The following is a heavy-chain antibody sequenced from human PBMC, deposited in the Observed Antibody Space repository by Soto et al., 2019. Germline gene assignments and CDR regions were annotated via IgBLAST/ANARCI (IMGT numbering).Heavy chain of an antibody. CDR1: GGSISSYY. V-gene: IGHV4-59*01. J-gene: IGHJ5*02. CDR2: IYYSGST. Sequence: SETLSLTCTVSGGSISSYYWSWIRQPPGKGLEWIGYIYYSGSTNYNPSLKSRVTISVDTSKNQFSLKLSSVTAADTAVYYCARGSARFDPWGQGTLVTVSS. CDR3: ARGSARFDP.